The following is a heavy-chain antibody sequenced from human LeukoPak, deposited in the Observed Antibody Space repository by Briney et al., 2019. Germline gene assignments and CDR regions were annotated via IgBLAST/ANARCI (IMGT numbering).Heavy chain of an antibody. CDR2: IYYSGST. CDR3: ARCITMVRGVITGNWFDP. J-gene: IGHJ5*02. D-gene: IGHD3-10*01. V-gene: IGHV4-59*12. CDR1: GGSISSYY. Sequence: SETLSLTCTVSGGSISSYYWSWIRQPPGKGLEWIGYIYYSGSTYYNPSLKSRVTISVDTSKNQFSLKLSSVTAADTAVYYCARCITMVRGVITGNWFDPWGQGTLVTVSS.